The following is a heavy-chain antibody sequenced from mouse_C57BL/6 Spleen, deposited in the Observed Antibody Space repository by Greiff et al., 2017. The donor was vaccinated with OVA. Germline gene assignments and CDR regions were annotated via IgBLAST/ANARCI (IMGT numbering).Heavy chain of an antibody. J-gene: IGHJ2*01. D-gene: IGHD2-3*01. V-gene: IGHV1-54*01. Sequence: VQLQESGAELVRPGTSVKVSCKASGYAFTNYLIEWVKQRPGQGLECIGVINPGSGGTNYNEKFKGKATLTADKSSSTAYMQLSSLTSEDSAVYFCARGRWLLDFDYWGQGTTLTVSS. CDR2: INPGSGGT. CDR3: ARGRWLLDFDY. CDR1: GYAFTNYL.